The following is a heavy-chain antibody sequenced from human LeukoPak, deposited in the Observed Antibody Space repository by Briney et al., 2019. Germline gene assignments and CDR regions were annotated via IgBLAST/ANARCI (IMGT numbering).Heavy chain of an antibody. CDR3: ARGIYYYDSSGYYAYFDY. CDR2: IDTDGSIT. Sequence: PGGSLRLSCAASGYTFSSYWMHWVHQAPGKGLVWVSRIDTDGSITSYADSVKGRFTISRDNAKNSLYLQMNSLRAEDTAVYYCARGIYYYDSSGYYAYFDYWGQGTLVTVSS. V-gene: IGHV3-74*01. CDR1: GYTFSSYW. J-gene: IGHJ4*02. D-gene: IGHD3-22*01.